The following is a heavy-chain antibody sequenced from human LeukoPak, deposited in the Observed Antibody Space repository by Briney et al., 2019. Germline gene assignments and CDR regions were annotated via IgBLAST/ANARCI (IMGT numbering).Heavy chain of an antibody. V-gene: IGHV4-39*01. CDR1: GGSISSSSDY. CDR3: ARQRLSTVDAFDI. J-gene: IGHJ3*02. CDR2: IYYSGST. D-gene: IGHD2-2*01. Sequence: SETLSLTCTVSGGSISSSSDYWGWIREPPGKGLEWIGSIYYSGSTYYNPSLKSRVTISVDTSKNQFSLKLSSVTAADTAVYYCARQRLSTVDAFDIWGQGTMVTVSS.